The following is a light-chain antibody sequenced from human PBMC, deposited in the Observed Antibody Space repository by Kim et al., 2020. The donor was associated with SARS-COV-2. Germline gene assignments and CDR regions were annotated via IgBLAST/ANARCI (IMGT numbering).Light chain of an antibody. CDR2: AAS. J-gene: IGKJ2*01. V-gene: IGKV1-39*01. CDR1: QSISSY. Sequence: SAYVGDRVTIPCRASQSISSYLNWYQQKPGKAPKLLIYAASSLQSGVPSRFSGSGSGTDFTLTISSLQPEDFATYYCQQSYSTRYTFGQGTKLEI. CDR3: QQSYSTRYT.